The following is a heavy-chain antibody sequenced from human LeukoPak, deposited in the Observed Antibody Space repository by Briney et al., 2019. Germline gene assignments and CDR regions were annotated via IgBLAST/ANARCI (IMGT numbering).Heavy chain of an antibody. V-gene: IGHV4-34*01. D-gene: IGHD1-26*01. CDR2: IYSSGST. Sequence: RSSETLSLTCAVYGGSFSGYYWSWIRQPPGKGLEWIGSIYSSGSTYHNASLQSRVTISIETSKNQISLRLNSVTAADTAMYYCAKSGGYGLIDYWGQGTLVTVSS. J-gene: IGHJ4*02. CDR3: AKSGGYGLIDY. CDR1: GGSFSGYY.